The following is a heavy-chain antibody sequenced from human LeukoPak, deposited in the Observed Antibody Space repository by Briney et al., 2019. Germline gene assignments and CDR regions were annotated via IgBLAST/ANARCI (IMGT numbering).Heavy chain of an antibody. J-gene: IGHJ6*03. CDR3: AKGAVAGYYYYMDV. D-gene: IGHD6-19*01. V-gene: IGHV3-23*01. CDR2: ISGSGGST. Sequence: GGSLRLSCAASGFTFSSYSMNWVRQAPGKGLEWVSAISGSGGSTYYADSVKGRFTISRDNSKSTLYLQMNSLRAEDTAVYYCAKGAVAGYYYYMDVWGKGTTVTVSS. CDR1: GFTFSSYS.